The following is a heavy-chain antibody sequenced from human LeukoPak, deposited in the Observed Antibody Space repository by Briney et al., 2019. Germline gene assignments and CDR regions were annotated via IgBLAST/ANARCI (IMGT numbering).Heavy chain of an antibody. D-gene: IGHD5-18*01. CDR2: ISGSGGST. V-gene: IGHV3-23*01. CDR3: AKDRGYSQGHELFEY. J-gene: IGHJ4*02. CDR1: GFTFSSYA. Sequence: GGSLRLSCAASGFTFSSYAMSWVRQAPGKGLEWVSAISGSGGSTYYADSVKGRFTISRDNSKNTLYLQMNSLRAEDTAVYYCAKDRGYSQGHELFEYGGQGTLVTVSS.